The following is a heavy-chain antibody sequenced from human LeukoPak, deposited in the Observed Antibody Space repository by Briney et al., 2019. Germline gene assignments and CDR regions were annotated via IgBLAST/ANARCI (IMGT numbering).Heavy chain of an antibody. Sequence: GASVKVSCKASGYTFIRYYIHWVRLAPGQGLEWMGIVNPSGDSTNYAQKFQGRVTMTRDTSTSTVYMELSSLRSEDTAVYYCARWTTTYLDYWGQGTLVTVSS. J-gene: IGHJ4*02. D-gene: IGHD3/OR15-3a*01. CDR3: ARWTTTYLDY. CDR1: GYTFIRYY. CDR2: VNPSGDST. V-gene: IGHV1-46*01.